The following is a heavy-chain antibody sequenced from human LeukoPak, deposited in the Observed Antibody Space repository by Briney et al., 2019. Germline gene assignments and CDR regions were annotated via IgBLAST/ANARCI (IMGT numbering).Heavy chain of an antibody. Sequence: PGGSLRLSCAASGFTFSSYGMHWVRQAPGKGLEWVAFIRYDGSNKYYADSVKGRFTISRDNSKNTLYLQMNSLRAEDTAVYYCAKDWIAVAGITMTERGQGTLVTVSS. CDR3: AKDWIAVAGITMTE. CDR2: IRYDGSNK. CDR1: GFTFSSYG. D-gene: IGHD6-19*01. V-gene: IGHV3-30*02. J-gene: IGHJ4*02.